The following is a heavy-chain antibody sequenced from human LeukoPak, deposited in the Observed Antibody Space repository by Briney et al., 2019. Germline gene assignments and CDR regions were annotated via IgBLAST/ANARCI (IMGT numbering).Heavy chain of an antibody. J-gene: IGHJ5*02. Sequence: SETLSLTCTVSGGSISSGDYYWSWIRQPPGKGLEWIGEIYHSGSTNYNPSLKSRATISVDKSKNQFSLKLNSVTAADTAVYYCARSSDYDSSAYYSGGRWFDPWGQGTLVTVSS. CDR1: GGSISSGDYY. CDR2: IYHSGST. CDR3: ARSSDYDSSAYYSGGRWFDP. D-gene: IGHD3-22*01. V-gene: IGHV4-39*07.